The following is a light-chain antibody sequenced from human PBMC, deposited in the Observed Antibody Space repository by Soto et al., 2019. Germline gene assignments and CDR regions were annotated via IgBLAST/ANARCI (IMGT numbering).Light chain of an antibody. J-gene: IGLJ1*01. CDR3: SSYAGSSNV. CDR2: EVN. Sequence: QSVLTQPPSASGSPGQSVAISCTGTSSDVGGYNYVSWYQQHPGKAPKLMIYEVNKRPSGVPDRFSGSKSGNTASLTVSGLQAEHQADYYCSSYAGSSNVFGTGTKVTV. CDR1: SSDVGGYNY. V-gene: IGLV2-8*01.